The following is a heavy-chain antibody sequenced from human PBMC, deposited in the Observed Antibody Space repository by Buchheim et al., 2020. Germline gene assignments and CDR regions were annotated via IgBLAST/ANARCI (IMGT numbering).Heavy chain of an antibody. CDR1: GGSISRSSYY. CDR2: MYYSGNT. D-gene: IGHD3-22*01. Sequence: QLQLQESGPGLVKPSETLSLTCTVSGGSISRSSYYWGWIRQPPGKGLEWIGSMYYSGNTYSNPSLKSRVTISVDTSKNQLSLKLSAVTAAETAVYYGARHYYYDSSGSRGVNWFDPWGQGTL. J-gene: IGHJ5*02. V-gene: IGHV4-39*01. CDR3: ARHYYYDSSGSRGVNWFDP.